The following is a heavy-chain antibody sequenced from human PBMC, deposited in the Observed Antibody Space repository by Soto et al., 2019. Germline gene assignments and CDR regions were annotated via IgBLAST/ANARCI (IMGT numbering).Heavy chain of an antibody. Sequence: ASVKVSCKASGYSFTTYNIHWVRQAPGQGLEWMGVVNPSSGSTSYAQKNQGRVTMTRDTSTSTVYMELSFLISEDAAVYFCARWAPDAFHVWGQGTLVTVSS. J-gene: IGHJ3*01. CDR1: GYSFTTYN. CDR3: ARWAPDAFHV. CDR2: VNPSSGST. V-gene: IGHV1-46*01.